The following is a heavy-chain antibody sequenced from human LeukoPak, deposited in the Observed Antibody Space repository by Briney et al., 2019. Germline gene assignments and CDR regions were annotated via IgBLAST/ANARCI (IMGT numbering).Heavy chain of an antibody. J-gene: IGHJ5*02. Sequence: SETLSLTCSVSGDSIRTYYWSWIRQPPGKGLEWIGYIIDAGSTNYKPSLKTRLTMSVDVSKNQISLKLSSVTAADTAVYYCARSSLTGGWFDPWGQGTLVTVSS. CDR2: IIDAGST. CDR3: ARSSLTGGWFDP. D-gene: IGHD7-27*01. CDR1: GDSIRTYY. V-gene: IGHV4-59*01.